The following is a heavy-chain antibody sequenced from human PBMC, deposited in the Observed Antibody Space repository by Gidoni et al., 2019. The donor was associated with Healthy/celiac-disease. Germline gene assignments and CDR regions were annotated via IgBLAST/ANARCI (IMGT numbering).Heavy chain of an antibody. CDR2: IYYSGST. D-gene: IGHD3-9*01. CDR3: ARHSLTGYYRPYYFDY. CDR1: GGSISSYY. Sequence: QVQLQESGPGLVKPSETLPLTCTVSGGSISSYYWSWIRQPPGKGLEWIGYIYYSGSTNYNPSLKSRVTISVDTSKNQFSLKLSSVTAADTAVYYCARHSLTGYYRPYYFDYWGQGTLVTVSS. V-gene: IGHV4-59*08. J-gene: IGHJ4*02.